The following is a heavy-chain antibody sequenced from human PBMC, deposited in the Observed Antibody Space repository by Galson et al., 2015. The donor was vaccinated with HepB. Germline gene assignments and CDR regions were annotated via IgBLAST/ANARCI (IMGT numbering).Heavy chain of an antibody. CDR2: INPNSGGT. CDR1: GYTFSGYY. V-gene: IGHV1-2*02. Sequence: SVKASCKASGYTFSGYYMHWVRQAPGQGLEWVGWINPNSGGTNYAQKFHGRVTMTRDTSISTAYMELSRLRSDDTALYYCARVIVGATFYYYGMDVWGQGTTVTVSS. CDR3: ARVIVGATFYYYGMDV. J-gene: IGHJ6*02. D-gene: IGHD1-26*01.